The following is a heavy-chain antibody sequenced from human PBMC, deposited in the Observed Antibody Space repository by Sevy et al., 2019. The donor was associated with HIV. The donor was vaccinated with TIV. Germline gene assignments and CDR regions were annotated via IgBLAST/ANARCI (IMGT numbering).Heavy chain of an antibody. CDR2: IKGDGSDK. Sequence: GGSLRLSCAASEFTFSKYWMGWVRQAPGKGPEWVANIKGDGSDKYYLDSVKGRFTISRDKAKSSLYLRMNSLRDEDTATYYCVRGGGACDYWGQGTLVTVSS. CDR3: VRGGGACDY. J-gene: IGHJ4*02. CDR1: EFTFSKYW. D-gene: IGHD2-21*02. V-gene: IGHV3-7*01.